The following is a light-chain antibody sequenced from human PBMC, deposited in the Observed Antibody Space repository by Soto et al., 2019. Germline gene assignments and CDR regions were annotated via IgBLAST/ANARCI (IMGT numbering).Light chain of an antibody. CDR3: QQYGRSSRT. Sequence: EIVLTQSPGTLSLSPGERATLSCRASQSVSSYLAWYQQKPGQAPRLLIYGASSRATGIPDRFSGSGSGTDFTLTISRLEPEDFAVYYCQQYGRSSRTFGQGTKVKIK. CDR2: GAS. CDR1: QSVSSY. V-gene: IGKV3-20*01. J-gene: IGKJ1*01.